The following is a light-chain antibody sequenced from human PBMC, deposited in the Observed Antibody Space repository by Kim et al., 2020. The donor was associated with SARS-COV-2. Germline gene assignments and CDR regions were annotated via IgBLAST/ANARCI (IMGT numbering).Light chain of an antibody. J-gene: IGLJ2*01. CDR1: SLRSYY. CDR3: NSRDSRGIV. V-gene: IGLV3-19*01. CDR2: GKN. Sequence: SSELTQDPAVSVALGQTVRITCQGDSLRSYYASWYQQKPGQAPVLVIYGKNNRPSGIPDRFSGSSSGNTAYLTITGAQAEDEADYYCNSRDSRGIVFGGG.